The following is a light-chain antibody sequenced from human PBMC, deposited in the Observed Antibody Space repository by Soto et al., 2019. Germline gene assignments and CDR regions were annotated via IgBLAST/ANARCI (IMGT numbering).Light chain of an antibody. CDR2: EVS. V-gene: IGLV2-14*03. Sequence: QSVLTQPASESGSPGQSITISCTGTSSDVGGHDYVSWYQQHPGKAPKLLIYEVSYRPSGVSNRFSGSKSGNTASLTISGLQAEDEADYYCNSYTSSGALVFGGGTKVTVL. CDR1: SSDVGGHDY. CDR3: NSYTSSGALV. J-gene: IGLJ3*02.